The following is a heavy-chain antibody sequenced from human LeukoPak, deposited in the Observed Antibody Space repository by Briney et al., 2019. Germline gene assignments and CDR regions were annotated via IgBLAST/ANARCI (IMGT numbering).Heavy chain of an antibody. V-gene: IGHV4-34*01. J-gene: IGHJ5*01. CDR1: GGSFSGYY. CDR2: INHSGST. CDR3: ARVLWQQPTNWFDS. Sequence: KSSETLSLTCAVYGGSFSGYYWSWIRQPPGKGLEWIGEINHSGSTNYNPSLKSRVTISVDTPKNQFSLKLSSVTAADTAVYYCARVLWQQPTNWFDSWGQGTLVTVSS. D-gene: IGHD6-13*01.